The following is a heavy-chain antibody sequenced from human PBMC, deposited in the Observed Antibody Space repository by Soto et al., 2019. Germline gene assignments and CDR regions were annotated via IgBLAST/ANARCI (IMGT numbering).Heavy chain of an antibody. Sequence: QVKLVESGGGVVQPGRSLRLSCAASGFIFSTYGMHWVRQAPGKGLEWVAVISYDGSNKYYADSVKGRFTISRDKSQKTLYLQMISLRGEDTAVYYCAKDGKVSGSRTYHIDYWGQGTLVTVSS. D-gene: IGHD3-16*02. CDR3: AKDGKVSGSRTYHIDY. V-gene: IGHV3-30*18. J-gene: IGHJ4*02. CDR1: GFIFSTYG. CDR2: ISYDGSNK.